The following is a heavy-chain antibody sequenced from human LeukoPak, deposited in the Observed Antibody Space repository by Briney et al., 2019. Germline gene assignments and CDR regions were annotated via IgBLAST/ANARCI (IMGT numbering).Heavy chain of an antibody. Sequence: PSETLPLTCAVSGYSISSGYYWGWIRQPPGKGLEWIGSIYHSGSTYYNPSLKSRVTISVDTSKNQFSLKLSSVTAADTAVYYCARYGLNYYDTKVGRGGLYYWGQGTLVTVSS. J-gene: IGHJ4*02. D-gene: IGHD3-22*01. CDR3: ARYGLNYYDTKVGRGGLYY. CDR2: IYHSGST. V-gene: IGHV4-38-2*01. CDR1: GYSISSGYY.